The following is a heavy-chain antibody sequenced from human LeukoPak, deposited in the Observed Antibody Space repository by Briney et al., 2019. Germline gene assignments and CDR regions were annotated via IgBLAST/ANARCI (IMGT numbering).Heavy chain of an antibody. J-gene: IGHJ4*02. CDR3: ARAGHNSNSGGYDF. CDR2: KDPDTGDT. V-gene: IGHV1-2*02. D-gene: IGHD3-22*01. CDR1: VYTFSLHY. Sequence: ASVKLSCKPSVYTFSLHYLHWVPQPPAQGLESLGWKDPDTGDTNYPQNFQRRVTMTRDRSSSTAYMEMNRLRSDDTAVYYCARAGHNSNSGGYDFWGLGTLVTVSS.